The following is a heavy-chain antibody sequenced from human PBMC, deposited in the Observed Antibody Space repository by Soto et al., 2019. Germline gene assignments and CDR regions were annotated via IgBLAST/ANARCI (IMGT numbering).Heavy chain of an antibody. V-gene: IGHV3-21*01. Sequence: GGSLRLSCAASGFTFSSYSMNWVRQAPGKGLEWVSSISSSSSYIYYADSVKGRFTISRDNAKNSLYLQMNSLRAEDTAVYYCASATAGIGELSPWGQGTLVTVSS. CDR1: GFTFSSYS. CDR3: ASATAGIGELSP. D-gene: IGHD3-10*01. J-gene: IGHJ5*02. CDR2: ISSSSSYI.